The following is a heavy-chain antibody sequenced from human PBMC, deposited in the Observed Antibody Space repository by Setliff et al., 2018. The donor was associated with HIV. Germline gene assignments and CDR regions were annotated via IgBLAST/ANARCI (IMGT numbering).Heavy chain of an antibody. J-gene: IGHJ4*02. Sequence: PGGSLRLSCAASGFTFSDYYMSWVRQAPGKGLEWLSYLSSSGTTTYYADSVKGRFTISRDNSKNTVYLQMNSLRVEDTAVYFCARWGSGSYERVFDYWGQGMLVTVSS. D-gene: IGHD1-26*01. V-gene: IGHV3-11*04. CDR1: GFTFSDYY. CDR2: LSSSGTTT. CDR3: ARWGSGSYERVFDY.